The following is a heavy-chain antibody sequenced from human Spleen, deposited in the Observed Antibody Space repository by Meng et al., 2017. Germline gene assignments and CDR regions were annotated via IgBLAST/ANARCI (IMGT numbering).Heavy chain of an antibody. V-gene: IGHV1-2*06. CDR1: GYTFSSHY. Sequence: ASVKVSCKASGYTFSSHYMYWVRQAPGQGPEWMGRIDPKSGDTHYAQRFQGRVTMTGDTSISTAYMELSGLRSDDTAMYYCARDEDISAAGKLFGDYWGQGTLVTVSS. J-gene: IGHJ4*02. CDR3: ARDEDISAAGKLFGDY. D-gene: IGHD6-13*01. CDR2: IDPKSGDT.